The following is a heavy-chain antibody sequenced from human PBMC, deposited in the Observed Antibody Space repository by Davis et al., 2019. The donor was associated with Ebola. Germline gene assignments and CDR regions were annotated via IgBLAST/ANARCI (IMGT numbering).Heavy chain of an antibody. Sequence: ASVKVSCKASGYTFTSYGISWVRQAPGQGLEWMGWISGYDGDTKYAQKFQGRVTLTADISQSTAYLEVRGLRSDDTAVYYCARGGWYFDFWSGLNILRTEVAFDYWGQGTLITVSS. CDR3: ARGGWYFDFWSGLNILRTEVAFDY. CDR2: ISGYDGDT. J-gene: IGHJ4*02. D-gene: IGHD3-3*01. V-gene: IGHV1-18*04. CDR1: GYTFTSYG.